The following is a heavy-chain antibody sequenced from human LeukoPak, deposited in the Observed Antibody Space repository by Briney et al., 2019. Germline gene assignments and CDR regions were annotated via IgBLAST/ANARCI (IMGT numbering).Heavy chain of an antibody. CDR2: INPSGGST. J-gene: IGHJ4*02. D-gene: IGHD2-15*01. CDR3: ARDQRVSPVVVVAAPYFDY. Sequence: ASVKVSCKASGYTFTSYYMHWVRQVPGQGLEWMGIINPSGGSTSYAQKFQGRVTMTRDTSTSTVYMELSSLRSDDTAVYYCARDQRVSPVVVVAAPYFDYWGQGTLVTVSS. CDR1: GYTFTSYY. V-gene: IGHV1-46*01.